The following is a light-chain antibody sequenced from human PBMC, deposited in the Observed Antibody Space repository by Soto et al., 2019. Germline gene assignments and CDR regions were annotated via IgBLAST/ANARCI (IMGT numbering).Light chain of an antibody. CDR3: QQYNSYPYT. J-gene: IGKJ2*01. CDR2: DVS. CDR1: QSISSW. V-gene: IGKV1-5*01. Sequence: GDRVTITCRASQSISSWLAWYQQKPGKAPKFLIYDVSSLQSVVPSRFSGSGSGTEFTLTISSLQPDDFATYYCQQYNSYPYTFGQGTKLEI.